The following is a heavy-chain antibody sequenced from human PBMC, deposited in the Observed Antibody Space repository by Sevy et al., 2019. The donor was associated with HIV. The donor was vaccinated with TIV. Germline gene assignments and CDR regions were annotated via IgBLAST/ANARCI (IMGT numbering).Heavy chain of an antibody. D-gene: IGHD2-15*01. CDR1: GFTFSNAW. Sequence: GGSLRLSCAASGFTFSNAWMSWVRQAPGKGLEWVGRVKSKTAGGKTDYPAPVKGRFIISRDDSNNTLYLQMNSMKAEDTAVYYCATCAQFGGSVFDYWGQGTLVTVSS. CDR3: ATCAQFGGSVFDY. CDR2: VKSKTAGGKT. J-gene: IGHJ4*02. V-gene: IGHV3-15*01.